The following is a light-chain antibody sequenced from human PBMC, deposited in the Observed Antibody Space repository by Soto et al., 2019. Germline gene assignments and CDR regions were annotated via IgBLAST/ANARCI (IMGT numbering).Light chain of an antibody. CDR1: QSVSSN. CDR3: QQYSSWPYT. J-gene: IGKJ2*01. Sequence: EIVMTQSPATLSVSPGERASLSCRASQSVSSNLAWYQQKPGQAPRLLIYGASTRATGFPARFSGSGSGTEFTLTISSLQSEDFAVYYCQQYSSWPYTFGQGSKLEIK. CDR2: GAS. V-gene: IGKV3-15*01.